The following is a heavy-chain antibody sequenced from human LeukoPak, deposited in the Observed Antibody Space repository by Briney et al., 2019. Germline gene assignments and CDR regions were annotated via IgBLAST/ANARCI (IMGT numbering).Heavy chain of an antibody. Sequence: GGSLRLSCAASGFTFSNAWMSWVRQAPGKGLEWVGRIKSKTDGGTTDYAAPVKGRFTISRDDSKNTLYLQMNSLKTEDTAVYYCTTGDYDSSGYYDPYHDCWGQGTLVTVSS. D-gene: IGHD3-22*01. CDR3: TTGDYDSSGYYDPYHDC. V-gene: IGHV3-15*01. CDR1: GFTFSNAW. J-gene: IGHJ4*02. CDR2: IKSKTDGGTT.